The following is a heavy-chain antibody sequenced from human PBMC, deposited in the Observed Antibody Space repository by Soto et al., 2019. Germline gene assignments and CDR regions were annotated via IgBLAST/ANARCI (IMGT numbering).Heavy chain of an antibody. CDR1: GDSIKNYF. Sequence: SETLSLTCTVSGDSIKNYFWSWVRQPPGKGLEWIGHFYHSGTTNYSPALKSRVTISIDQSKNQFSLRLNSVTAADTAVYFCARDPGYCTNGVCPIFDFWGHGIPVTVSS. CDR2: FYHSGTT. CDR3: ARDPGYCTNGVCPIFDF. J-gene: IGHJ4*01. D-gene: IGHD2-8*01. V-gene: IGHV4-59*01.